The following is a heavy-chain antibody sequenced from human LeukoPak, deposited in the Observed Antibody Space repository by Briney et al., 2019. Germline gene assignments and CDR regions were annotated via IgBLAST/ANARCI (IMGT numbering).Heavy chain of an antibody. CDR3: AKDVGWLLLDGVNYYYYGMDV. J-gene: IGHJ6*02. V-gene: IGHV3-23*01. CDR2: ISGSGGST. Sequence: PGGSLRLSCAASGFTFSSYAMSWVRQAPGKGLEWVSAISGSGGSTYYADSVKGRFTISRDNSKNTLYLQMNSLRAEDTAVYYCAKDVGWLLLDGVNYYYYGMDVWGQGTTVTVSS. D-gene: IGHD3-22*01. CDR1: GFTFSSYA.